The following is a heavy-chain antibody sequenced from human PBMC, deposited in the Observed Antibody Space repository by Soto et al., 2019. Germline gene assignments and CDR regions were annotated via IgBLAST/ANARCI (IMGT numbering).Heavy chain of an antibody. V-gene: IGHV3-23*01. J-gene: IGHJ4*02. CDR1: GFIFPNYA. CDR2: IAVGDRRT. CDR3: VFGITYYWDN. Sequence: EVQLLDSGGDLVHPGDSLTLACAASGFIFPNYAMSWLRQAPGKGLEWVSAIAVGDRRTYYADSVKGRFTISRDTSRNTLYLQMNNLRAEDTAVYFCVFGITYYWDNWGRGTLVTVS. D-gene: IGHD3-3*01.